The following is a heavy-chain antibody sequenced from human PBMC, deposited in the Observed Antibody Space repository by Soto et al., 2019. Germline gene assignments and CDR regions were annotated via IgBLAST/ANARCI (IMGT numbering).Heavy chain of an antibody. D-gene: IGHD2-15*01. CDR1: GFSLSTSGVG. Sequence: ESGPTLVNPTQTLTLTCTFSGFSLSTSGVGVGWIRQPPGKALEWLALIYWDDDKRYSPSLKSRLTITKDTSKNQVVLTMTNMDPVDTATYYCAHYCSGGSCYDDHDAFDIWGQGTMVTVSS. CDR3: AHYCSGGSCYDDHDAFDI. CDR2: IYWDDDK. V-gene: IGHV2-5*02. J-gene: IGHJ3*02.